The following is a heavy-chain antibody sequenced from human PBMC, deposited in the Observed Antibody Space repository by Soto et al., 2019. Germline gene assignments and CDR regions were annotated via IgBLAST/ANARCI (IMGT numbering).Heavy chain of an antibody. Sequence: PSETLSLTCTVSGGSISSYYWSWIRQPPGKGLEWIGYIYYSGSTNYNPSLKSRVTISVDTSKNQFSLKLSSVTAADTAVYYRARVFFGSNCWFDPWGQGTLVTVSS. J-gene: IGHJ5*02. CDR2: IYYSGST. CDR3: ARVFFGSNCWFDP. CDR1: GGSISSYY. D-gene: IGHD3-16*01. V-gene: IGHV4-59*01.